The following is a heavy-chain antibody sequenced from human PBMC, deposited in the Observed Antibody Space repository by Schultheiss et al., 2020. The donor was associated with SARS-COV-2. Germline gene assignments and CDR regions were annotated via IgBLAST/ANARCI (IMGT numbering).Heavy chain of an antibody. CDR3: ASRGYSWSLVPYGMDV. D-gene: IGHD5-18*01. V-gene: IGHV4-61*01. Sequence: SQTLSLTCSVSGGSVSRGSFYWSWIRQPPGKGLEWIGNIYYSGSTNYNPSLKSRVTISVDTSKNQFSLKLSSVTAADTAVYYCASRGYSWSLVPYGMDVWGQGTTVTVSS. CDR1: GGSVSRGSFY. CDR2: IYYSGST. J-gene: IGHJ6*02.